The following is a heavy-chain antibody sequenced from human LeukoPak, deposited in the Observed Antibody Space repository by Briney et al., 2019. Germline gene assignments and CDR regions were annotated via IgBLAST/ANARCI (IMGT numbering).Heavy chain of an antibody. CDR2: SSAYNGNT. Sequence: ASVKVSCKASGYTFTSYGISWVRQAPGQGLEWMGWSSAYNGNTNYAQKLQGRVTMTTDTSTSTAYMELRSLRSDDTAVYYCARDRRGYCSSTSCLPFDYWGQGTLVTVSS. CDR3: ARDRRGYCSSTSCLPFDY. D-gene: IGHD2-2*01. J-gene: IGHJ4*02. CDR1: GYTFTSYG. V-gene: IGHV1-18*01.